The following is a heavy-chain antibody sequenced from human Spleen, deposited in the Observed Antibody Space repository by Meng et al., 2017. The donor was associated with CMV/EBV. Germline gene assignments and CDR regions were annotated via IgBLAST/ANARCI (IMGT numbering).Heavy chain of an antibody. J-gene: IGHJ3*02. V-gene: IGHV3-53*01. CDR2: LYSGGST. Sequence: GESLKISCAASGFTVSSNFMSWVRQAPGKGLEWVSVLYSGGSTYYAGSVKGRFTISRDNSKNTLYLQMNSLRAEDTAVYYCAKNIGSYYSDAFDIWGQGTMVTVSS. CDR1: GFTVSSNF. CDR3: AKNIGSYYSDAFDI. D-gene: IGHD1-26*01.